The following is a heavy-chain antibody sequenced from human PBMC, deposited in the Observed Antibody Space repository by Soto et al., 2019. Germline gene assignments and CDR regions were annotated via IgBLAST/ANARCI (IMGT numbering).Heavy chain of an antibody. D-gene: IGHD2-15*01. J-gene: IGHJ5*02. CDR1: GGTFSDYA. V-gene: IGHV1-69*06. CDR3: ARDLGGCSAGSCRYNWFDL. Sequence: QVQLVQSGAAVKKPGSSVKISCKAPGGTFSDYAISWVRQAPGQGLEWMGGIIPIYGTSNYAQKFHDRVTLSADTSTSTAYMDLSSLRPEDTAVYYCARDLGGCSAGSCRYNWFDLWGQGTLVTVSS. CDR2: IIPIYGTS.